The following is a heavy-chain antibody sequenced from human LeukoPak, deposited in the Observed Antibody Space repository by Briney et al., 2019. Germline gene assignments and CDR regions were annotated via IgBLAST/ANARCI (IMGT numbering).Heavy chain of an antibody. CDR3: ARARLGNGDTVDY. J-gene: IGHJ4*02. CDR2: ICSDGSST. D-gene: IGHD4-17*01. Sequence: GGSLRLSCAASGFTFSSYWMHWVRQAPGKGLVWVSRICSDGSSTSYADSVKGRFTISRDNAKNTLYLQINSLSAEDTAVYYCARARLGNGDTVDYWGQGTLVTVSS. V-gene: IGHV3-74*01. CDR1: GFTFSSYW.